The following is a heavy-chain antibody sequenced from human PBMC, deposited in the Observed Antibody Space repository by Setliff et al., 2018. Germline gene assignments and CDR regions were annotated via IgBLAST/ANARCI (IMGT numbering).Heavy chain of an antibody. CDR1: GFTFSSYA. Sequence: GGSLRLSCAASGFTFSSYAMSWVRQAQGKGLEYVSAITANGVDAYYADSVKGRFTISRDNSKNTLYLQMGSLRAEDMAVYYCARRTAMAGTPRLYFDYWGQGTLVTVSS. CDR2: ITANGVDA. CDR3: ARRTAMAGTPRLYFDY. J-gene: IGHJ4*02. V-gene: IGHV3-64*02. D-gene: IGHD6-19*01.